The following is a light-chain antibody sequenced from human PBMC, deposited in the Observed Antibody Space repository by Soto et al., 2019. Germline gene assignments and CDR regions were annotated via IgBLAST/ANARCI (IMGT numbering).Light chain of an antibody. Sequence: QSVLTQPASVSGSPGQSITISCTGTSSDVGSYNLVSWYQQHPGKAPKLMIYEVTTRPSGVSNRFSGSKSGNTASLTISGLQAEDEADYYCCSYVGSSTLVFGGGTKLTV. V-gene: IGLV2-23*02. J-gene: IGLJ2*01. CDR2: EVT. CDR3: CSYVGSSTLV. CDR1: SSDVGSYNL.